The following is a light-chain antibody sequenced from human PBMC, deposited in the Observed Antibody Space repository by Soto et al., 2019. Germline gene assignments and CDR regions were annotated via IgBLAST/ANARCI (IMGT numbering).Light chain of an antibody. Sequence: EIVMTQSPGTLSLSPGETATLSCRASQSINSNYLAWYQQKPVQAPRLLIYGISTRAADIPARFSGSGSGTEFTLTISSLQSEDFAVYYCQQHSKWPITFGQGTRLEIK. CDR2: GIS. CDR1: QSINSN. V-gene: IGKV3-15*01. CDR3: QQHSKWPIT. J-gene: IGKJ5*01.